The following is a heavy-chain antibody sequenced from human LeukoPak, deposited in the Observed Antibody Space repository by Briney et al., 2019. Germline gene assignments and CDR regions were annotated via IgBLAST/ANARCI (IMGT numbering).Heavy chain of an antibody. Sequence: GESLKISCKGSGYTFTNYWIGWVRQMPGKGLEWMGIIYPGDSDTRYSPSFQGQVTISADKSVRTAYLQWSSLKASDTAMYYCARRRIDYEIEGDGFEIWGQGTMVSVSA. D-gene: IGHD3-22*01. CDR1: GYTFTNYW. V-gene: IGHV5-51*01. J-gene: IGHJ3*02. CDR3: ARRRIDYEIEGDGFEI. CDR2: IYPGDSDT.